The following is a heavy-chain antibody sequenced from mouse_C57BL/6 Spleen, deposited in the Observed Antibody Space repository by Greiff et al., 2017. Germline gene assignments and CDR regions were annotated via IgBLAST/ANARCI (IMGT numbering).Heavy chain of an antibody. J-gene: IGHJ4*01. CDR2: IWRGGST. Sequence: QVQLQQSGPGLVQPSQSLSITCTVSGFSLTSYGVHWVRQSPGKGLEWLGVIWRGGSTDYNAAFMSRLSITKDNSKSQVFFKMNSLQADDTAIYYCAKNLPYYYGSSYYAMDYWGQGTSVTVSS. V-gene: IGHV2-5*01. CDR1: GFSLTSYG. D-gene: IGHD1-1*01. CDR3: AKNLPYYYGSSYYAMDY.